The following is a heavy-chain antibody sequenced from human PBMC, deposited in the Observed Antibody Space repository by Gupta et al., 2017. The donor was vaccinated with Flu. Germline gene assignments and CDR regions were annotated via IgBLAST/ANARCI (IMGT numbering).Heavy chain of an antibody. Sequence: EVKLVESGGGLVQPGRSLRLSCAASGFTFDDYAMHWVRQAPGKGLEWVSGISWNSGSIGYADSVKGRFTISRDNAKNSLYLQMNSLRAEDTALYYCAKGIYGSGPEMRNWGQGTLVTVSS. CDR1: GFTFDDYA. CDR3: AKGIYGSGPEMRN. D-gene: IGHD3-10*01. J-gene: IGHJ4*02. V-gene: IGHV3-9*01. CDR2: ISWNSGSI.